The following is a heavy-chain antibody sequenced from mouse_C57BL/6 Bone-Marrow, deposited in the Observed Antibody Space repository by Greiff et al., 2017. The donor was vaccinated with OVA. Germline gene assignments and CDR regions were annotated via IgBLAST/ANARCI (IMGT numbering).Heavy chain of an antibody. Sequence: EVKLVESEGGLVQPGSSMKLSCTASGFTFSDYYMAWVRQVPEKGLEWVANINYDGSSTYYLDSLKSRFNISRDNAKNILYLQMSSLKSEDTATYYCARDHGSSPYYFDYWGQGTTLTVSS. CDR3: ARDHGSSPYYFDY. D-gene: IGHD1-1*01. V-gene: IGHV5-16*01. CDR1: GFTFSDYY. CDR2: INYDGSST. J-gene: IGHJ2*01.